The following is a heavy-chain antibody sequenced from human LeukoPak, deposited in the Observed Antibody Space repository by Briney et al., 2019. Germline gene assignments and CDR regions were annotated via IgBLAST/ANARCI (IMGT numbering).Heavy chain of an antibody. Sequence: GASVKVSCKASGYTFTSYGISWVRQAPGQGLEWMGWISAYNGNTNYAQKFQGRVTITADKSTSTAYMELRSLTSDDTAVYYCARVGAYCTSTSCLDYWGQGTLVTVSS. J-gene: IGHJ4*02. D-gene: IGHD2-2*01. CDR2: ISAYNGNT. V-gene: IGHV1-18*01. CDR1: GYTFTSYG. CDR3: ARVGAYCTSTSCLDY.